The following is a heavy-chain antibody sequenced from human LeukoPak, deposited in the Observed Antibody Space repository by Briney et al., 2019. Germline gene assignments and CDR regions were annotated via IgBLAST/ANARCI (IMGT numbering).Heavy chain of an antibody. D-gene: IGHD3-22*01. V-gene: IGHV3-23*01. CDR2: LSGSGGST. J-gene: IGHJ5*02. CDR1: GFTFSSCA. CDR3: AKSPHVQVLVYYLDP. Sequence: GGSLRLSCAASGFTFSSCAMSWVRQAPGKGLEWVSSLSGSGGSTHYADSVKGRFIISRDNSKNTLYLQMNSLRAEDTAVYYCAKSPHVQVLVYYLDPWGQGTLVTVSS.